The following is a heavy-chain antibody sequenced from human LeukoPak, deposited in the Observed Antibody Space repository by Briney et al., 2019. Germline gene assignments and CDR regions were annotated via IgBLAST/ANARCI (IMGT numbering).Heavy chain of an antibody. CDR3: AKDRLGAGDAFDI. V-gene: IGHV1-18*01. D-gene: IGHD3-16*01. CDR1: GYTFSDYG. CDR2: SNTYNGNT. Sequence: ASVKVSRKSSGYTFSDYGNSWVRQAPAQGLEWMGWSNTYNGNTNYAQNLQGRLTMTKDTSTNTSYMELRSLIYDDTAVYYCAKDRLGAGDAFDIWGQGTLVTVSS. J-gene: IGHJ3*02.